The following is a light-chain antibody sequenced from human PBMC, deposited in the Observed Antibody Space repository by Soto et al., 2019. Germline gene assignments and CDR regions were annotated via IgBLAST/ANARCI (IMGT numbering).Light chain of an antibody. CDR2: GAS. CDR1: QSVSTNY. V-gene: IGKV3-20*01. CDR3: QQYGSSPPT. Sequence: EIVLTQSPGTLSLSPGERATLSCRASQSVSTNYLAWYQRKPGQAPRLLIYGASSRATGIPDRCTVSGSGTDFTLTITRLEPEDFAVYYCQQYGSSPPTFGQGTKVEIK. J-gene: IGKJ1*01.